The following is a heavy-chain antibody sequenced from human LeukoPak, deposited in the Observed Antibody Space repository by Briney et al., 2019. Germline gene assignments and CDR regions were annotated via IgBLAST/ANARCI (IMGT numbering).Heavy chain of an antibody. V-gene: IGHV3-48*02. CDR3: ASSGSYRFDY. J-gene: IGHJ4*02. D-gene: IGHD1-26*01. CDR2: ITASGTAM. CDR1: GFTFSSYS. Sequence: GGSLRLSCAASGFTFSSYSMNWVRQAPGKGLEWVSHITASGTAMFYADSVKGRFTISRDNAKNSLYLLMNSLRDEDTAVYYCASSGSYRFDYWGQGTLVTVSS.